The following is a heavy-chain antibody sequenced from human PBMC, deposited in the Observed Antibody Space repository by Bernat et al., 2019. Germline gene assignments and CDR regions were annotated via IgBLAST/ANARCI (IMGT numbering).Heavy chain of an antibody. D-gene: IGHD2-2*01. Sequence: VQLVQSGAEVKKPGASVKVSCKASGYTFTGYYMHWVRQAPGQGLEWMGWINPNSGGTNYAQKFQGRVTMTRDTSISTAYMELSRLRSDDTAVYYCARDRPPGYCSSTSCYYYYGMDVWGQGTTVTVSS. J-gene: IGHJ6*02. CDR1: GYTFTGYY. V-gene: IGHV1-2*02. CDR2: INPNSGGT. CDR3: ARDRPPGYCSSTSCYYYYGMDV.